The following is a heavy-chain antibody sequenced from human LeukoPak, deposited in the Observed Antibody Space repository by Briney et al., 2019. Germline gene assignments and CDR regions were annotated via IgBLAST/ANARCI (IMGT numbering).Heavy chain of an antibody. CDR3: ANDYRSGSFHDF. D-gene: IGHD3-10*01. Sequence: PGRSLRLSCAASGFIFSSYAMHWVRQAPGKGLEWVSVISRRDDYTYYADSVKGRFTISRDNSKNTLYLQMNTLRAEDTAVYYCANDYRSGSFHDFWGQGTLVTVSP. CDR2: ISRRDDYT. V-gene: IGHV3-23*01. J-gene: IGHJ4*02. CDR1: GFIFSSYA.